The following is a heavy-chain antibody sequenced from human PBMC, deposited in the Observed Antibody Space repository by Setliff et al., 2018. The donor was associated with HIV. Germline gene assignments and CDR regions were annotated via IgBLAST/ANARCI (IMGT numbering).Heavy chain of an antibody. CDR1: GDAFTDYY. D-gene: IGHD1-26*01. J-gene: IGHJ3*02. V-gene: IGHV1-2*02. Sequence: GASVKVSCKASGDAFTDYYIHWVRQAPGQGLEWMGWINPNSGGTNYAQKFQGRVTMTRDTSISTAFMDLSRLRSDDTAVYYCARILVGVDDAFDIWGQGTMVTVSS. CDR3: ARILVGVDDAFDI. CDR2: INPNSGGT.